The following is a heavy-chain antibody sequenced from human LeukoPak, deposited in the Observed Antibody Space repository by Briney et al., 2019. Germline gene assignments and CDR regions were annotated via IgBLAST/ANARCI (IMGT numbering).Heavy chain of an antibody. CDR2: IKQDGSEK. D-gene: IGHD2-8*01. J-gene: IGHJ4*02. CDR1: GFTFSSYW. CDR3: ARLGYCTNGVCPDYFDY. V-gene: IGHV3-7*01. Sequence: GGSLRLSCAASGFTFSSYWMSWVRQAPGKGLEWVGNIKQDGSEKYYVDSVKGRFTISRDNAKNSLYLQMNSLRAEDTAVYYCARLGYCTNGVCPDYFDYWGQGTLVTVSS.